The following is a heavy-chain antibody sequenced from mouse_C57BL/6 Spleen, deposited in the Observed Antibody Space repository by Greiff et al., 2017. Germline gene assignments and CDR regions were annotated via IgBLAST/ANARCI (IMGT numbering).Heavy chain of an antibody. CDR2: ISSGGSYT. CDR3: ARHLYGSSYVFDY. Sequence: EVKLVESGGDLVKPGGSLKLSCAASGFTFSSYGMSWVRQTPDKRLEWVATISSGGSYTYYPDSVKGRFTISRDNAKNTLYLQMSSLKSEDTAMYYCARHLYGSSYVFDYWGQGTTLTVSS. J-gene: IGHJ2*01. V-gene: IGHV5-6*01. D-gene: IGHD1-1*01. CDR1: GFTFSSYG.